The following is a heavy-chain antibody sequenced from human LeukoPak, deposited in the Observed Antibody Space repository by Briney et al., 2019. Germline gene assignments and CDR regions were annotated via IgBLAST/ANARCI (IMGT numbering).Heavy chain of an antibody. D-gene: IGHD6-6*01. CDR2: IYTSGTT. J-gene: IGHJ6*03. V-gene: IGHV4-61*02. Sequence: SQTLSLTCTVSGGSVRRGNYYWTWIRQPAGSGLGWIGRIYTSGTTDYNPSLRTRVTISVDASRNQFSLNLSSVTAADTAVYYCARWSGSVTARNYYYYMDVWGEGTTVTVSS. CDR1: GGSVRRGNYY. CDR3: ARWSGSVTARNYYYYMDV.